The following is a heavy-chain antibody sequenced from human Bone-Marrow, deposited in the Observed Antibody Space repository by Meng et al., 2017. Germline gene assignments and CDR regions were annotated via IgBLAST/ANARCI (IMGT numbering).Heavy chain of an antibody. V-gene: IGHV3-48*03. D-gene: IGHD3-22*01. CDR1: GFTFSSYE. J-gene: IGHJ4*02. CDR2: ISSSGSTI. CDR3: AKKLGYYYDSSGYYY. Sequence: GESLKISCAASGFTFSSYEMNWVRQAPGKGLEWVSYISSSGSTIYYADSVKGRFTISRDNAKNSLYLQMNSLRAEDTAVYYCAKKLGYYYDSSGYYYWGQGTLVTVSS.